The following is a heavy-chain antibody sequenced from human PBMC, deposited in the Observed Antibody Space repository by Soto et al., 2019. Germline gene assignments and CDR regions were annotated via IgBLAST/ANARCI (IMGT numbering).Heavy chain of an antibody. CDR3: ARHFQILRGVPTPFDY. J-gene: IGHJ4*02. D-gene: IGHD3-10*01. CDR2: IYYSGST. V-gene: IGHV4-39*01. Sequence: SETLSLTCTVSGGSISSSSYYWGWIRQPPGKGLEWIGSIYYSGSTYYNPSLKSRVTISVDTSKNQFSLKLSSVTAADTAVYYCARHFQILRGVPTPFDYWGQGTLVTVS. CDR1: GGSISSSSYY.